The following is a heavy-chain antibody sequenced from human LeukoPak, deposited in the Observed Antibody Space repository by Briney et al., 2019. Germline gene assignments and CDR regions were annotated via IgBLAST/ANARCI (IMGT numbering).Heavy chain of an antibody. CDR2: ISGSGGST. CDR1: GFTFSSYA. V-gene: IGHV3-23*01. D-gene: IGHD5-12*01. CDR3: AKDAEVGGYSGYNWFDP. Sequence: GGSLRLFCAASGFTFSSYAMSWVRQAPGKGLEWVSAISGSGGSTYYADSVKGRFTISRDNSKNTLYLQMNSLRAEDTAVYYCAKDAEVGGYSGYNWFDPWGQGTLVTVSS. J-gene: IGHJ5*02.